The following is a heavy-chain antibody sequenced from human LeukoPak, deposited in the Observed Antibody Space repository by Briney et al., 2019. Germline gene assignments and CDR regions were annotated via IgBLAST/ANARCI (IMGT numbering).Heavy chain of an antibody. CDR2: IYYSGST. D-gene: IGHD6-19*01. Sequence: SETPSLTCTVSGGSISSSSYYWSWIRQPPGKGLEWIGYIYYSGSTNYNPSLKSRVTISVDTSKNQFSLKLSSVTAADTAVYYCARDDPYSSGWSYFDYWGQGTLVTVSS. V-gene: IGHV4-61*01. J-gene: IGHJ4*02. CDR1: GGSISSSSYY. CDR3: ARDDPYSSGWSYFDY.